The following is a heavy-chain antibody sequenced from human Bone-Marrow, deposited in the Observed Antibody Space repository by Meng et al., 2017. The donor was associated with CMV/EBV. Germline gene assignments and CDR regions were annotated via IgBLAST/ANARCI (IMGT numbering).Heavy chain of an antibody. Sequence: SLKISCAASGFTFSTLYMNWIRQAPGKGLEWVSKISSSGYTTYYADSVKGRFTISRDNAENSLFLQMKSLRADDTAVYYCARGQVVVPTATLDYDFDHWGQGTLVTVSS. CDR1: GFTFSTLY. CDR2: ISSSGYTT. CDR3: ARGQVVVPTATLDYDFDH. D-gene: IGHD2-2*01. V-gene: IGHV3-11*04. J-gene: IGHJ4*02.